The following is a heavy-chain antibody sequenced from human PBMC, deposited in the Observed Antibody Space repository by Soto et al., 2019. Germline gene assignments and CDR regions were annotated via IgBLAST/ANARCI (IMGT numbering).Heavy chain of an antibody. CDR3: AKEQPDILTDHDAFDI. D-gene: IGHD3-9*01. CDR2: ISGSGGST. Sequence: GGSLRLSCAASGFTFSSYAMSWVRQAPGKGLEWVSAISGSGGSTYYADSVKGRFTISRDNSKNTLYLQMNSLRAEDTAVYYCAKEQPDILTDHDAFDIWGQGTMVTVSS. CDR1: GFTFSSYA. J-gene: IGHJ3*02. V-gene: IGHV3-23*01.